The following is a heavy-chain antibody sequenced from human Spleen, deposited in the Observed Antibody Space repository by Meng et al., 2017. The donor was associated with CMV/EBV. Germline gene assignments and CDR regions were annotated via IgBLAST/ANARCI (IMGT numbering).Heavy chain of an antibody. CDR2: INNEGSAV. J-gene: IGHJ4*02. D-gene: IGHD3-10*01. Sequence: MYWVRQVQGKGLMWVSGINNEGSAVMYADYVWGRFTISRDNAKNTLHLQMNALRAEDTAVYFCARSGVLYELLYVSNSHEDYFETWGQGALVTVSS. V-gene: IGHV3-74*03. CDR3: ARSGVLYELLYVSNSHEDYFET.